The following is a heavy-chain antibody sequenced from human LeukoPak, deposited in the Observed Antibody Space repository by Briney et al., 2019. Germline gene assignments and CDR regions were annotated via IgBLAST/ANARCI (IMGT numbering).Heavy chain of an antibody. CDR1: GFTFSSCA. V-gene: IGHV3-23*01. Sequence: GGSLRLSCAASGFTFSSCAMSWVRQAPGKGLEWVSGISGSGTSTYYADSVKGRFTISRDNSKNTLSLQMNSLRAEDTAVYYCSCRASWGQGTLVTVSS. CDR3: SCRAS. J-gene: IGHJ5*02. CDR2: ISGSGTST.